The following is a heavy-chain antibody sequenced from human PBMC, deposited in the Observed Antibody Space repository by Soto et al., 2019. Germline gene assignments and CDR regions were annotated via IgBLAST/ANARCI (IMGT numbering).Heavy chain of an antibody. J-gene: IGHJ2*01. D-gene: IGHD1-1*01. V-gene: IGHV3-11*06. CDR3: ARRLGSLPTANLDL. CDR2: RSSSSRFT. CDR1: GFPFGDYY. Sequence: QVQLVESGGGLVKPGGSLRLSCEASGFPFGDYYMSWIRQSPERGLEWLSFRSSSSRFTKYADSVRGRFTISRDNAKNALYLQMNSLRAEDTAVYYCARRLGSLPTANLDLWGRGTLVTVS.